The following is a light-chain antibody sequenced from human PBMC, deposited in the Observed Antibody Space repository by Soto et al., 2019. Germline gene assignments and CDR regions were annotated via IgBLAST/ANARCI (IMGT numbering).Light chain of an antibody. CDR3: PQRSNWPPLT. CDR1: QNVSSY. J-gene: IGKJ4*01. CDR2: DAS. Sequence: EIVLTQSPATLSLSPGERATLSCRASQNVSSYLAWYQQKPGQAPRLLIYDASNRATGIPARFSGSGSGTDFTLTISSLEPEDFAVYYCPQRSNWPPLTFGGGTKVAIK. V-gene: IGKV3-11*01.